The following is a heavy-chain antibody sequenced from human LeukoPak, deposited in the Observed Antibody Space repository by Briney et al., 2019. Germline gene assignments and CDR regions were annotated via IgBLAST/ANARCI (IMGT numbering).Heavy chain of an antibody. CDR2: ISSNGGST. D-gene: IGHD3-3*01. CDR1: GFTFSSYA. V-gene: IGHV3-64*02. CDR3: ARDRDGVGEN. Sequence: GGSLRLSCSASGFTFSSYAMHWVRQAPGKGLEYVSAISSNGGSTYYADSVQGRFTISRDNSKNTLYLQMGSLRAEDMAVYYCARDRDGVGENWGQGTLVTVSS. J-gene: IGHJ4*02.